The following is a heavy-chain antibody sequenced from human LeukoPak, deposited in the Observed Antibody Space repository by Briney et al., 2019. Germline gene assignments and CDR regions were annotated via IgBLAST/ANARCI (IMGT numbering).Heavy chain of an antibody. D-gene: IGHD3-9*01. J-gene: IGHJ5*02. V-gene: IGHV4-4*07. Sequence: SETLSLTCTVSGGSISSSNWSWIRQPAGKGLEWIGRIHSSGTANYNPSLKSRVTVSLDTSKNQFSLTLSSVTAADTAVYYCARDLTLPPYNWFDPWGQGTLVTVSS. CDR2: IHSSGTA. CDR1: GGSISSSN. CDR3: ARDLTLPPYNWFDP.